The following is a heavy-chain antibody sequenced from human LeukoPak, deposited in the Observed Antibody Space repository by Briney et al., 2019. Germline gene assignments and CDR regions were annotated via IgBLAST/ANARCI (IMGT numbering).Heavy chain of an antibody. CDR2: FDPEDGET. Sequence: ASVKVSCKVSGYTLTELSMHWVRQAPGKGLEWMGGFDPEDGETIYAQKFQGRVTMTEDTSTDTAYMELSSLRSKDTAVYYCATDPIVVVVAATGGTGYWGQGTLVTVSS. V-gene: IGHV1-24*01. D-gene: IGHD2-15*01. CDR3: ATDPIVVVVAATGGTGY. J-gene: IGHJ4*02. CDR1: GYTLTELS.